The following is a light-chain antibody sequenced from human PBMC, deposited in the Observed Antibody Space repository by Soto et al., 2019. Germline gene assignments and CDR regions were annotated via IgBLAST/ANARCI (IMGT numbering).Light chain of an antibody. CDR1: RSDVGGNNY. Sequence: QSALTQPASVSGSPGQSITISCTGTRSDVGGNNYVSWYQQHPGKAPKLMIYEVSNRPSGVSNRFSGSKSGNTASLTISGLQAEDEADYYCSSYTSSSTWLFGGGTKLTVL. CDR2: EVS. J-gene: IGLJ3*02. CDR3: SSYTSSSTWL. V-gene: IGLV2-14*01.